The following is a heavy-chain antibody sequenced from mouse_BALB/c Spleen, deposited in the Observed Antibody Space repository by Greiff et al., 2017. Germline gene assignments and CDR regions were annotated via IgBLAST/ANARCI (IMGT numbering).Heavy chain of an antibody. Sequence: EVQRVESGGGLVQPGGSRKLSCAASGFTFSSFGMHWVRQAPEKGLEWVAYISSGSSTIYYADTVKGRFTISRDNPKNTLFLQMTSLRSEDTAMYYCARGFAYWGQGTLVTVSA. V-gene: IGHV5-17*02. CDR1: GFTFSSFG. J-gene: IGHJ3*01. CDR3: ARGFAY. CDR2: ISSGSSTI.